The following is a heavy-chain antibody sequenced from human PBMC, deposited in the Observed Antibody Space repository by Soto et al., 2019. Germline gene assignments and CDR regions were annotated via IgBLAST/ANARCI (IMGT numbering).Heavy chain of an antibody. J-gene: IGHJ3*02. CDR1: GGTFSSYA. Sequence: ASVKVSCKASGGTFSSYAISWVRQAPGQGLEWMGGIIPIFGTANYAQKFQGRVTITADESTSTAYMELSSLRSEDTAVYYCARDRLSGHDAFDIWGQGTMVTVSS. V-gene: IGHV1-69*13. CDR2: IIPIFGTA. D-gene: IGHD5-12*01. CDR3: ARDRLSGHDAFDI.